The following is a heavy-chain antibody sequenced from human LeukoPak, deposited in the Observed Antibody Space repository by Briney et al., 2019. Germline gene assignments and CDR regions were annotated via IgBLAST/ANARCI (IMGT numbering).Heavy chain of an antibody. CDR2: ISYDGSNK. CDR1: EFTFSSFG. V-gene: IGHV3-30*03. CDR3: ARDRDYGDYGGYFDY. J-gene: IGHJ4*02. D-gene: IGHD4-17*01. Sequence: PGRSLRLSCAATEFTFSSFGMHWVRQAPGKGLEWVAVISYDGSNKYYADSVKGRFTISRDNSKNTLYLQMNSLRAEDTAVYYCARDRDYGDYGGYFDYWGQGTLVTVSS.